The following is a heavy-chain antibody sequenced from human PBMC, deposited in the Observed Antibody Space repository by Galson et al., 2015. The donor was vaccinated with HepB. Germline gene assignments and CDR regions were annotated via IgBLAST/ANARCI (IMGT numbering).Heavy chain of an antibody. CDR2: IVVGSGNT. D-gene: IGHD6-13*01. CDR3: AADPGYSSSWPPFDY. Sequence: SVKVSCKASGFTFTSSAVQWVRQARGQRLEWIGWIVVGSGNTNYAQKFQERVTITRDMSTSTAYMELSSLRSEDTAVYYCAADPGYSSSWPPFDYWGQGTLVTVSS. V-gene: IGHV1-58*01. CDR1: GFTFTSSA. J-gene: IGHJ4*02.